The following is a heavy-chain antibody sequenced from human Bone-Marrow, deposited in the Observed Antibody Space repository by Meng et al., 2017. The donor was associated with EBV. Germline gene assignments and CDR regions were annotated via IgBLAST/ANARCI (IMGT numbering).Heavy chain of an antibody. D-gene: IGHD3-10*01. Sequence: VQLVQAGAEVKKSGASVKVSCKASGYTFTGYYMHWVRQAPGQGLEWMGRINPNSGGTNYAQKFQGRVTMTRDTSISTAYMELSRLRSDDTAVYYCARMSYGSGSYYNWFDPWGQGTLVTVSS. CDR2: INPNSGGT. CDR3: ARMSYGSGSYYNWFDP. J-gene: IGHJ5*02. CDR1: GYTFTGYY. V-gene: IGHV1-2*06.